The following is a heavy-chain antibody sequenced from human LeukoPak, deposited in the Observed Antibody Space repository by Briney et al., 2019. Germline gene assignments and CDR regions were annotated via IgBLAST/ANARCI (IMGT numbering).Heavy chain of an antibody. J-gene: IGHJ3*02. Sequence: SETLSLTCTVSGGSISSGGYYWSWIRQHPGKGLEWIGYIYYSGSTYYNPSLKSRVTISVDTSKNQFSLKLNSVTAADTAVYYCARDPAGSPTAALGHAFDIWGQGTMVTVSS. CDR2: IYYSGST. V-gene: IGHV4-31*03. CDR3: ARDPAGSPTAALGHAFDI. D-gene: IGHD2-2*01. CDR1: GGSISSGGYY.